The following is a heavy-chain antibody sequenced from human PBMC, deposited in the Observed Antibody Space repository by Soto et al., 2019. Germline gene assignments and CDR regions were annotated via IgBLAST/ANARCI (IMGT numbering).Heavy chain of an antibody. CDR3: ASSFYSGTTRAYYYYGMDV. J-gene: IGHJ6*02. CDR2: IIPIFGTA. V-gene: IGHV1-69*01. CDR1: GGTFSSYA. Sequence: QVQLVQSGAEVKKPGSSVKVSCKASGGTFSSYAISWVRQAPGQGLEGMGGIIPIFGTANYAQKFQGRVTITADESTSTAYMELSSLRSEDTAVYYCASSFYSGTTRAYYYYGMDVWGQGTTVTVSS. D-gene: IGHD1-26*01.